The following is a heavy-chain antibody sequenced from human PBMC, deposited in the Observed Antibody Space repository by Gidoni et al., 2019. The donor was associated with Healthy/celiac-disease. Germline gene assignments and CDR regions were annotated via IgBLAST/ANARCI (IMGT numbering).Heavy chain of an antibody. J-gene: IGHJ4*02. V-gene: IGHV4-39*01. CDR2: IYYSGST. D-gene: IGHD6-19*01. CDR3: ARVGKIEMESGWSYMLDY. CDR1: GGSISSSSYY. Sequence: QLQLQESGPGLVKPSETLSLTCTVSGGSISSSSYYWGWIRQPPGKGLEWIGSIYYSGSTYYNPSLKSRVTISVDTSKNQFSLKLSSVTAADTAVYYCARVGKIEMESGWSYMLDYWGQGTLVTVSS.